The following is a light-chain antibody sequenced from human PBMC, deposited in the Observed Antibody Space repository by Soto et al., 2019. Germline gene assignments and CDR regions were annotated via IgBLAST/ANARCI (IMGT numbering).Light chain of an antibody. V-gene: IGLV2-14*01. Sequence: QSALTQPASVSGSPGQSITVSCIGTSSDVGGYNYVSWYQQHPGKAPKLMIHDVSDRPSGVSNRFSGSKSGNTASLTISGLQGEDEAYYYCSSYASSNTQVFGGGTQLTVL. J-gene: IGLJ2*01. CDR2: DVS. CDR1: SSDVGGYNY. CDR3: SSYASSNTQV.